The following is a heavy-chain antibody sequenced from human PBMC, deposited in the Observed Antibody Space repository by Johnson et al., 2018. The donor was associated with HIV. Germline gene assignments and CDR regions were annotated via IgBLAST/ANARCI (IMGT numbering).Heavy chain of an antibody. CDR3: ARDGKWGSTTWYSAFDI. J-gene: IGHJ3*02. CDR1: GFTFDDYV. Sequence: VQLVESGGGLVQPGGSLRLSCAASGFTFDDYVMHWVRQAPGKGLEWVSGISWNSGRIGYADSVKGRFTISRDNSKNTLYLQMGSLRAEDMAVYYCARDGKWGSTTWYSAFDIWGQGTMVTVSS. V-gene: IGHV3-9*03. D-gene: IGHD6-13*01. CDR2: ISWNSGRI.